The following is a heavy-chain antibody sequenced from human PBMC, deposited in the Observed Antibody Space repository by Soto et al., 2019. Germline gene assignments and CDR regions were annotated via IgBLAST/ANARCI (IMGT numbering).Heavy chain of an antibody. D-gene: IGHD3-22*01. Sequence: GGSLRLSCAASGFSFSSYGMHWVRQAPGKGLEWVATIFYDGSGKYYADSVKGRFTISRDNSKNTLYLQMNSLRAEDTAVYYCARNYDSTAGGAFDIWGQGTMVTVSS. CDR3: ARNYDSTAGGAFDI. V-gene: IGHV3-33*08. CDR1: GFSFSSYG. J-gene: IGHJ3*02. CDR2: IFYDGSGK.